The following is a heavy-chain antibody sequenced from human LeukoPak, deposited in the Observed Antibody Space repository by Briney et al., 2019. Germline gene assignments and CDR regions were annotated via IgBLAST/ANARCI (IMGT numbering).Heavy chain of an antibody. Sequence: PGGSLRLSCAASGFTFNIYGMSWVRQAPGKGLEWVAFISYDATNQHYADSVTGRFTISRDNSKNTLCLQMNSLRPEDTAVYYCARPINYDILTGYHYWGQGTLVTVSS. D-gene: IGHD3-9*01. J-gene: IGHJ4*02. CDR1: GFTFNIYG. CDR2: ISYDATNQ. CDR3: ARPINYDILTGYHY. V-gene: IGHV3-30*03.